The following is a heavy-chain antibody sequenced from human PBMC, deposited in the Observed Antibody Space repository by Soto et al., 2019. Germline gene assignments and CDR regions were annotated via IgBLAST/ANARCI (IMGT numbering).Heavy chain of an antibody. Sequence: EENLVQSGGGLVQPGGSLRLSYAASGFPFSTYWMHWVRQVPGQGLVWVSRINGDGSSTVYADFVRGRFTISRDNAKTTLYLQMNSLRVDDTAIYYCTGGYQDWGQGALVTVSS. CDR2: INGDGSST. J-gene: IGHJ4*02. V-gene: IGHV3-74*01. CDR1: GFPFSTYW. D-gene: IGHD1-26*01. CDR3: TGGYQD.